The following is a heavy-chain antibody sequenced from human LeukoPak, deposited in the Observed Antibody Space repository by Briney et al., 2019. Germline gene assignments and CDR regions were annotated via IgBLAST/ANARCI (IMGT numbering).Heavy chain of an antibody. CDR3: AREQGMVRGSWFDP. V-gene: IGHV3-20*04. CDR2: INWNGGST. D-gene: IGHD3-10*01. J-gene: IGHJ5*02. Sequence: GGSLRLSCAASGFTSDDYGMSWVRQAPGKGLEWVSGINWNGGSTGYADSVKGRFTISRDNAKNSLYLQMNSLRAEDTALYYCAREQGMVRGSWFDPWGQGTLVTVSS. CDR1: GFTSDDYG.